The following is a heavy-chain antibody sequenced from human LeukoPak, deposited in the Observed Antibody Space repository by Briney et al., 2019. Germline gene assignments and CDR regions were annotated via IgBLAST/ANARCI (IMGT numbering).Heavy chain of an antibody. CDR2: ISYDGTNK. V-gene: IGHV3-30*03. J-gene: IGHJ4*02. D-gene: IGHD1-26*01. CDR3: ARALGSYSDY. Sequence: GRSLRLSCAASGFTFSSYGMHWVRQAPGKGLEWVAVISYDGTNKYYADSVKGRFTISRDNAKNTLYLQMNSLRAEDTAVYYCARALGSYSDYWGQGTLVTVSS. CDR1: GFTFSSYG.